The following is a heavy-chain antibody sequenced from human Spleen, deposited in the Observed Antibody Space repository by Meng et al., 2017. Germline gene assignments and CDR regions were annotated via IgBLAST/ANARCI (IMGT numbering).Heavy chain of an antibody. CDR3: AEVNWNGYYFDY. Sequence: GESLKISCATSGFTFSSYAMSWVRQGSGKGLEWVSAISGSGFSTYYTDSVKGRFTISRDNSKNTLYLQMNSLRAEDTAVYYCAEVNWNGYYFDYWGQGTLVTVSS. D-gene: IGHD1-20*01. CDR2: ISGSGFST. CDR1: GFTFSSYA. V-gene: IGHV3-23*01. J-gene: IGHJ4*02.